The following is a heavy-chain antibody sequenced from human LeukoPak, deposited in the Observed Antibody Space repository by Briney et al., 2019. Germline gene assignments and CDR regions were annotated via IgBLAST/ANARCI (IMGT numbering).Heavy chain of an antibody. CDR1: GFTFSSYA. CDR3: ATGPLNDYGMGD. V-gene: IGHV3-23*01. J-gene: IGHJ6*02. Sequence: GGSLRHSCAASGFTFSSYAMSWVRQAPGKGLEWVSAISGSGGTTYYADSVKGRFTISRDNSKTTLYLQMNSLRAEDTAVYYCATGPLNDYGMGDWGQGTTVTVSS. CDR2: ISGSGGTT.